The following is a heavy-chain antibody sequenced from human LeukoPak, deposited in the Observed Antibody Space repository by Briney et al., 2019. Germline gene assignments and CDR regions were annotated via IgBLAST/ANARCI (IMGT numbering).Heavy chain of an antibody. CDR3: GRDTATALDY. J-gene: IGHJ4*02. Sequence: GGSLRLSCAASGFTLSDHYMDWVRQAPGKGLEWVGRIKNKRGSYTADYAASVKGRFTISRDDSQNSLYLQMNSLKTEDTAVYYCGRDTATALDYWGQGTLVTVSS. D-gene: IGHD2-21*02. CDR1: GFTLSDHY. V-gene: IGHV3-72*01. CDR2: IKNKRGSYTA.